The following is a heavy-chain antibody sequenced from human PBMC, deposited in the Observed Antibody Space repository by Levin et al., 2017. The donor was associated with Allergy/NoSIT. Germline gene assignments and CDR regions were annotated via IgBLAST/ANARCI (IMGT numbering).Heavy chain of an antibody. CDR3: ARQAAAVGVNFDM. J-gene: IGHJ3*02. CDR1: GYSFTSYW. D-gene: IGHD6-13*01. CDR2: IYPGDSDT. Sequence: GASVKVSCKGSGYSFTSYWIGWVRQMPGKGLEWMGIIYPGDSDTRYSPSFQGQVTISADKSISTAYLQWSSLKVSDTAMYYCARQAAAVGVNFDMWGQGTMVTVSS. V-gene: IGHV5-51*01.